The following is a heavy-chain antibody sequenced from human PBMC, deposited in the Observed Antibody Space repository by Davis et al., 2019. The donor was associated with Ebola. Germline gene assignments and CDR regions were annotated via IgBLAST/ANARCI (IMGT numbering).Heavy chain of an antibody. CDR2: IYSSGST. J-gene: IGHJ4*02. CDR3: AVAPGY. Sequence: PSETLSLTCTVSGGSINSYYYNWIRQPAGKGLEWIGRIYSSGSTYNASLKSRVTISVDTSKNQFSLKLSSVTAADTAVYYCAVAPGYWGQGTLVTVSS. D-gene: IGHD5-12*01. V-gene: IGHV4-4*07. CDR1: GGSINSYY.